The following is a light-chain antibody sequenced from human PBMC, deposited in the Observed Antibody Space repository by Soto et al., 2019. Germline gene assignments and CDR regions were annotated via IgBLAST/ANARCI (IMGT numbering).Light chain of an antibody. J-gene: IGKJ1*01. Sequence: DIQMTQSPSSLSASVGDRVTITCRASQTITNYLNWYQQKPGKAPKLLIYAASTLLSGVPARFSGGGSGTDFTLIIDSLQTEDFATYYCQQSYSSPWTFGQGTKGEIK. CDR1: QTITNY. V-gene: IGKV1-39*01. CDR2: AAS. CDR3: QQSYSSPWT.